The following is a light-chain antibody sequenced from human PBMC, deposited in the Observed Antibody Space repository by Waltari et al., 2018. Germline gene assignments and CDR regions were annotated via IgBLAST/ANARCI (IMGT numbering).Light chain of an antibody. CDR3: QQRNDWPPT. CDR1: RSVSVY. V-gene: IGKV3-11*01. J-gene: IGKJ1*01. Sequence: EIVLTQSPATLSLSPGERATLSCRTSRSVSVYLAWYQHKPGQAPRLLLSDASNRATGLPARFSGSGSGTDYTLSINNLEPDESATYYCQQRNDWPPTFGRGTKLE. CDR2: DAS.